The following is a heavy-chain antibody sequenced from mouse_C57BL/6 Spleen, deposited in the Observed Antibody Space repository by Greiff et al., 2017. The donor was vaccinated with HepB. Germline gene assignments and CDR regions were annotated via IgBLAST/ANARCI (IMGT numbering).Heavy chain of an antibody. CDR3: ARSYYYGSSLDY. CDR1: GYTFTDHT. Sequence: VKLQESDAELVKPGASVKISCKVSGYTFTDHTIHWMKQRPEQGLEWIGYIYPRDGSTKYNEKFKGKATLTADKSSSTAYMQLNSLTSEDSAVYCCARSYYYGSSLDYWGQGTTLTVSS. V-gene: IGHV1-78*01. D-gene: IGHD1-1*01. J-gene: IGHJ2*01. CDR2: IYPRDGST.